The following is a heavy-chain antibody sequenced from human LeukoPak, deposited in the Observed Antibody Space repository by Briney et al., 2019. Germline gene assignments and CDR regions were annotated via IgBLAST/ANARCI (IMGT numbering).Heavy chain of an antibody. CDR1: GFTFSNAW. Sequence: GGSLRLSCAASGFTFSNAWMSWGCQALGKGVEWVGRIKSKTDGGTTDYAAPVKGRFTISRDDSKNTLYLQMNSLKTEDTAVYYCTTSRSGWYYFDYWGQGTLVTVPS. D-gene: IGHD6-19*01. V-gene: IGHV3-15*01. CDR3: TTSRSGWYYFDY. CDR2: IKSKTDGGTT. J-gene: IGHJ4*02.